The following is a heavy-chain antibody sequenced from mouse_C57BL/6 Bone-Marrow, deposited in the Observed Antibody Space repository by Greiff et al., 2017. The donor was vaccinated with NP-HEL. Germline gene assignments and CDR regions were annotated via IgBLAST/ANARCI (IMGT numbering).Heavy chain of an antibody. CDR3: ARLGYESYWYFDV. CDR2: INPSNGGT. CDR1: GYTFTSYW. J-gene: IGHJ1*03. Sequence: QVQLQQPGTELVKPGASVKLSCKASGYTFTSYWMHWVKQRPGQGLEWIGNINPSNGGTNYNEKFKSKATLTVDKSSRTAYMQHSSLTSEDSAVYYCARLGYESYWYFDVWGTGTTVTVSS. V-gene: IGHV1-53*01. D-gene: IGHD2-3*01.